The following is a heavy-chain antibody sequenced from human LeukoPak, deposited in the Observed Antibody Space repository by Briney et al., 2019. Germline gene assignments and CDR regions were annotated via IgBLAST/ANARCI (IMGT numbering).Heavy chain of an antibody. CDR3: ARNSIEGATQSPFDI. J-gene: IGHJ3*02. Sequence: GESLKISCKGSGYSVTNYWIGWVRQMPGKGLEWMGIIYPGDSDTRYSPSLQGQVTISADKSISTAYLQCSSLKASDTAMYYCARNSIEGATQSPFDIWGQGTMVTVSS. V-gene: IGHV5-51*01. D-gene: IGHD1-26*01. CDR2: IYPGDSDT. CDR1: GYSVTNYW.